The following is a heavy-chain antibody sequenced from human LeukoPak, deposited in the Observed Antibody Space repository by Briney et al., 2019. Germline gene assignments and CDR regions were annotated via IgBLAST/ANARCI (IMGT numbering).Heavy chain of an antibody. CDR2: IYYSGST. Sequence: SENPSPTLTVPGGAINSHYWSWIRQPPREGLGWIGCIYYSGSTNYNPSLKSRVTISVDTSKNQFSLKLSSVTAADTAVYYCARDREFRGVIKSEYYMDVWGKGTTVTVSS. CDR1: GGAINSHY. D-gene: IGHD3-10*01. J-gene: IGHJ6*03. V-gene: IGHV4-59*11. CDR3: ARDREFRGVIKSEYYMDV.